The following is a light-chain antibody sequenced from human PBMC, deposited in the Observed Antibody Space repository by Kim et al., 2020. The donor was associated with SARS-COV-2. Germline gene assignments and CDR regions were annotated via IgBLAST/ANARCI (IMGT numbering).Light chain of an antibody. Sequence: EILMTQSPAALSVSPGERATLSCRASQSVSSSLAWYHQKPGQAPWLLIYDASTRATGIPARFSGSGSGTEFTLTISSLQSEDFAVYYCQQYYDWPPYTFGQGTKREIK. CDR1: QSVSSS. J-gene: IGKJ2*01. CDR2: DAS. CDR3: QQYYDWPPYT. V-gene: IGKV3-15*01.